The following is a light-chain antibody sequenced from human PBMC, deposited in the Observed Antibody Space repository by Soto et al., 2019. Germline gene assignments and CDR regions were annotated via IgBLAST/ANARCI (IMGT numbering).Light chain of an antibody. CDR3: QQYDKWPTWT. V-gene: IGKV3-15*01. CDR1: QSVSRD. CDR2: GAS. J-gene: IGKJ1*01. Sequence: EIVLTQSPATLSLSPGERATLPCRASQSVSRDLAWYQQKPGQAPRLLIYGASTRAPSIPARFSGSGSGTDFTLTISSLQSEDFAVYYCQQYDKWPTWTFGQGTKVDIK.